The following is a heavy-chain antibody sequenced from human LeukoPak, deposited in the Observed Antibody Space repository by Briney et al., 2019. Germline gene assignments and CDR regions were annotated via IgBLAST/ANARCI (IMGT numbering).Heavy chain of an antibody. CDR2: ISSNGGST. CDR3: ARGLVLGAFDI. J-gene: IGHJ3*02. V-gene: IGHV3-64*01. CDR1: GFTFSIYS. D-gene: IGHD2-15*01. Sequence: PGGSLRLSCAASGFTFSIYSMNWVRQTPGKVLEYVSVISSNGGSTYYANSVKGRFTISRDNSKNTLYLQMGSLRAVDMAVYYCARGLVLGAFDIWGQGRMVTVSS.